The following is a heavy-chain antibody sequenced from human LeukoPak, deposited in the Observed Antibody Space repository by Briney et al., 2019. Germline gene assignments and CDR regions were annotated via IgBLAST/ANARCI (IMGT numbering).Heavy chain of an antibody. CDR1: GDSVSSNSAA. D-gene: IGHD3-16*01. Sequence: SQTLSLTCAISGDSVSSNSAAWSWIRQSPSRGLEWLGRTYYRSKWYNDYSESVRGRITINPDTSKNQFSLQLNSVTPEGTAVYYCARGGSFSLYYFDYWGQGTLVTVSS. J-gene: IGHJ4*02. CDR3: ARGGSFSLYYFDY. CDR2: TYYRSKWYN. V-gene: IGHV6-1*01.